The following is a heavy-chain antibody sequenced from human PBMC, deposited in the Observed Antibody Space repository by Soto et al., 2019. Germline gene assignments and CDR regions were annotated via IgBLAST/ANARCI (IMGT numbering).Heavy chain of an antibody. CDR2: IIPILGIA. CDR1: GGTFSSYT. D-gene: IGHD2-2*01. Sequence: ASVKVSCKASGGTFSSYTISWVRQAPGQGLEWMGRIIPILGIANYAQKFQGRVTITADKSTSTAYMELSSLRSEDTAVYYCARDPYIVVVPAASRYGYYYYGMDVWGQGTTVTVSS. CDR3: ARDPYIVVVPAASRYGYYYYGMDV. J-gene: IGHJ6*02. V-gene: IGHV1-69*04.